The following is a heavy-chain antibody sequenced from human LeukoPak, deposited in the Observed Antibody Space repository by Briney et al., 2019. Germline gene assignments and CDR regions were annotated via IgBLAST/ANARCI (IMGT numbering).Heavy chain of an antibody. CDR1: DASISSSSYH. J-gene: IGHJ4*02. V-gene: IGHV4-39*01. CDR2: INYSGST. CDR3: ARRRFVRGPDVVNPFDY. D-gene: IGHD2-8*01. Sequence: PSETLSLTCTVSDASISSSSYHWGWIRQPPGKGLEWIGSINYSGSTYYNPSLKSRVTISVDTSKNQFSLKLSSVTAADTAVYYCARRRFVRGPDVVNPFDYWGQGTLVTVSS.